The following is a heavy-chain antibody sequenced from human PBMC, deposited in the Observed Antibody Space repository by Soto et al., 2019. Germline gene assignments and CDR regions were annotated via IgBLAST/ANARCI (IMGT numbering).Heavy chain of an antibody. J-gene: IGHJ4*02. CDR2: ISSSSSYI. V-gene: IGHV3-21*01. CDR3: ARHPVAGTGNY. D-gene: IGHD6-19*01. CDR1: CYSISSGYY. Sequence: PSETLSLTCAVSCYSISSGYYWGWIRQPPGKGLEWVSSISSSSSYIYYADSVKGRFTISRDNAKNSLYLQMNSLRAEDTAVYYCARHPVAGTGNYWGQGTLVTVSS.